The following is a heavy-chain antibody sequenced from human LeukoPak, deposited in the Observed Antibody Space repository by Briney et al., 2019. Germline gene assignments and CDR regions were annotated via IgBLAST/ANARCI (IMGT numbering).Heavy chain of an antibody. CDR1: GGSLNGYY. V-gene: IGHV4-34*01. CDR3: ARGGGVWYFDL. D-gene: IGHD2-8*01. Sequence: PSETLSLTCAVYGGSLNGYYWSWIRQPPGKGLEWIGEIGHSGSTNYNPSLKSRLTMSVDTSKNQFSLRLSSVTAADTAVYYCARGGGVWYFDLWGRGTLGTVSS. CDR2: IGHSGST. J-gene: IGHJ2*01.